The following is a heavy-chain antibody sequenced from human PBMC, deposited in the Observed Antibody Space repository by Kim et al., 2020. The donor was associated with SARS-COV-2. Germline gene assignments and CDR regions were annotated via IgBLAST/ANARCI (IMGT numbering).Heavy chain of an antibody. V-gene: IGHV3-23*01. CDR3: AKDCRWDLPVSGWFDP. J-gene: IGHJ5*02. D-gene: IGHD2-15*01. Sequence: VRGRFTSCRDNSKNTRYLQMNRLRAEDTAVYYCAKDCRWDLPVSGWFDPWGQGTLVTVSS.